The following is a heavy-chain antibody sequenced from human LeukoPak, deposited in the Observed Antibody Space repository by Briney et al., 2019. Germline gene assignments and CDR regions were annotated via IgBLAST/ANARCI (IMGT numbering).Heavy chain of an antibody. J-gene: IGHJ6*03. CDR1: GGSISSGSYY. CDR2: TYSSGGT. CDR3: AREGWGMVRGVDYHYYYMDV. D-gene: IGHD3-10*01. Sequence: PSETLSLTCTVSGGSISSGSYYWGWIRQPPGKGLEWFGSTYSSGGTYYNPSLKSRVTISVDTSKNQFSLKLSSVTAADTAVYYCAREGWGMVRGVDYHYYYMDVWGKGTTVTVS. V-gene: IGHV4-39*07.